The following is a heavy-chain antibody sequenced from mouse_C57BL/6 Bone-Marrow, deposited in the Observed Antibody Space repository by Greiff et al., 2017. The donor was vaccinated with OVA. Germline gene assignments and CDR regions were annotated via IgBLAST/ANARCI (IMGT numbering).Heavy chain of an antibody. CDR3: ARDGDSYWYFDV. CDR1: GFTFSDFY. V-gene: IGHV7-1*01. CDR2: SRNKANDYTT. J-gene: IGHJ1*03. Sequence: EVKVVESGGGLVQSGRSLRLSCATSGFTFSDFYMEWVRQAPGKGLEWIAASRNKANDYTTEYSASVKGRFIVSRDTSQSILYLQMNALRAEDTAIYYCARDGDSYWYFDVWGTGTTVTVSS.